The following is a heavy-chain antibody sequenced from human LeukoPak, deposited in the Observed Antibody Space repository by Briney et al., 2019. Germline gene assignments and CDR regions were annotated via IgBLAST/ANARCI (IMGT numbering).Heavy chain of an antibody. V-gene: IGHV1-18*01. CDR1: GYTFTSYG. D-gene: IGHD3-10*01. J-gene: IGHJ3*02. CDR2: ISAYNGNT. CDR3: ARDWAYRGIDAFDI. Sequence: ASVKVSCKASGYTFTSYGISWVRQAPGQGLEWMGWISAYNGNTNYAQKLQGRVTMTTDTSTSTAYMELRSLRSDDTAVYYCARDWAYRGIDAFDIWGQGTMVTVSS.